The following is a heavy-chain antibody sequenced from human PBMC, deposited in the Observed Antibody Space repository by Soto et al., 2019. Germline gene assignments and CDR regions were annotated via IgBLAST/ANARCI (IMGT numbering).Heavy chain of an antibody. D-gene: IGHD5-18*01. CDR2: IYYSGST. J-gene: IGHJ4*02. CDR1: GGSISSSSYY. CDR3: ARHRYSYGVYYFDY. Sequence: SETLSLTCTVSGGSISSSSYYWGWIRQPPGKGLEWIGSIYYSGSTYYNPYLKSRVTISVDTSKNQFSLKLSSVTAADTAVYYCARHRYSYGVYYFDYWGQGTLVTISS. V-gene: IGHV4-39*01.